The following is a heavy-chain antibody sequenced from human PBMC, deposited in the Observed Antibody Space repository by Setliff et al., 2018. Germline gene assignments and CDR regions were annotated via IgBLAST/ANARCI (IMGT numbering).Heavy chain of an antibody. J-gene: IGHJ4*02. CDR1: GFTFADYA. CDR3: SRAPDNYGEGNYYFDF. CDR2: IRSKPFGGTI. Sequence: QPGGSLRLSCTASGFTFADYAMNWVRQAPGKGLEWVSFIRSKPFGGTIVYAASVKGRFSISRDDSKSIAYLQMNSLKTEDTAVYYCSRAPDNYGEGNYYFDFRGQGTLVTVSS. V-gene: IGHV3-49*04. D-gene: IGHD4-17*01.